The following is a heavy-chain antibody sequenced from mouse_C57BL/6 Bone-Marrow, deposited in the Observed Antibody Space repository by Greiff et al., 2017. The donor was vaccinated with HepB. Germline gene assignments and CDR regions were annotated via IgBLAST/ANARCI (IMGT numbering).Heavy chain of an antibody. V-gene: IGHV1-69*01. Sequence: QVQLQQPGAELVMPGASVKLSCKASGYTFTSYWMHWVKQRPGQGLEWIGEIDPSDSYTNYNQKFKGKSTLTVDKSSSPAYMQLSSLTSEDSAVYYCARAYYYGSSYPAWFAYWGQGTLVTVSA. D-gene: IGHD1-1*01. J-gene: IGHJ3*01. CDR1: GYTFTSYW. CDR2: IDPSDSYT. CDR3: ARAYYYGSSYPAWFAY.